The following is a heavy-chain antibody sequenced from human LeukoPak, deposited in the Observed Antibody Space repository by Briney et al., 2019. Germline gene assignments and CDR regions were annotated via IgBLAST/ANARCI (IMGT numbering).Heavy chain of an antibody. D-gene: IGHD6-19*01. CDR3: ARGGFDTSGWLDY. Sequence: GGSLRLSCAASGFIFSAYSMNWVRQAPGKGLEWVSYISSSTRTIYYTGSVKGRSTISRDNAKNSLYLQMNSLRAEDTAVYYCARGGFDTSGWLDYWGQGTLVTVSS. J-gene: IGHJ4*02. CDR1: GFIFSAYS. V-gene: IGHV3-48*01. CDR2: ISSSTRTI.